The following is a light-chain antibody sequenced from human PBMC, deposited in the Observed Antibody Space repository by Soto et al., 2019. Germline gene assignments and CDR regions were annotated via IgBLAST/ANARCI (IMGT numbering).Light chain of an antibody. V-gene: IGLV2-23*02. CDR1: SREDWSYKL. Sequence: QSSLTQPASVSGSPGQSITISFPGTSREDWSYKLVSWYRKQPGKAPQLNIYEVGERPSGASNRFCGYKCGTAASLTISGLEAEDEAYYYCGSNAGGSRVFGGGTKVTVL. CDR2: EVG. CDR3: GSNAGGSRV. J-gene: IGLJ1*01.